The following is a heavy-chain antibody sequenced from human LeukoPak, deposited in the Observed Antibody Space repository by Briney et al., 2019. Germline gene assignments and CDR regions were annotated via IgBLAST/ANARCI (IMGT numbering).Heavy chain of an antibody. Sequence: ASVKVSCKASGYTFTSYYMHWVRQAPGQGLEWMGIINPSGGSTSYAQKFQGRVTMTRDMSTSTVYMELSSLRSEDTAVYYCARGYGSGYYYYYYYMDVWGKGTTVTVSS. CDR2: INPSGGST. J-gene: IGHJ6*03. CDR1: GYTFTSYY. D-gene: IGHD3-10*01. V-gene: IGHV1-46*01. CDR3: ARGYGSGYYYYYYYMDV.